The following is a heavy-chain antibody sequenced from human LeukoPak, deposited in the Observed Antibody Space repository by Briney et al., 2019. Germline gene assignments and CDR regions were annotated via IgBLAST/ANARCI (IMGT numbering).Heavy chain of an antibody. CDR2: ISGSGHST. J-gene: IGHJ4*02. Sequence: TGGSLRLSCAASGFTFSSYWMNWARQAPGKGLEWVSGISGSGHSTYYADSVKGRFTISRDKPKNTLYLQMSSLRAEDTALYYCAKDRGTGEEFDYWGQGTLVTVSS. D-gene: IGHD7-27*01. CDR3: AKDRGTGEEFDY. CDR1: GFTFSSYW. V-gene: IGHV3-23*01.